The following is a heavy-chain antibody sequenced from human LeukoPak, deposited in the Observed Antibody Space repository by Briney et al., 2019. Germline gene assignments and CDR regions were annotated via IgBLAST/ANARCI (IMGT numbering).Heavy chain of an antibody. CDR2: IKQDGSET. Sequence: GGSLRLSCAASGFTFSNAWMSWVRQAPGKGLEWVASIKQDGSETYYVDSVKGRFTLSRDNAKNSLYLQMNSLRADDTAVYYCARDRDSRWDFDLWGRGTLVTVSS. CDR3: ARDRDSRWDFDL. V-gene: IGHV3-7*01. J-gene: IGHJ2*01. D-gene: IGHD3-22*01. CDR1: GFTFSNAW.